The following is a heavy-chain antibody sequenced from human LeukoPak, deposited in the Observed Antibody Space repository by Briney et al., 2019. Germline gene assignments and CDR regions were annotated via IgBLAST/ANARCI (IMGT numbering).Heavy chain of an antibody. J-gene: IGHJ4*02. Sequence: GGSLRLSCAASGFTFKSAWMTWVRQAPGKGLEWVANIKEDGSAKNYVGSVKGRFTISRDNAMNSLYLQLSSLRVEDTAVYYCARDIAYNTFDYWGQGTLVTVSS. CDR1: GFTFKSAW. D-gene: IGHD1-14*01. CDR3: ARDIAYNTFDY. CDR2: IKEDGSAK. V-gene: IGHV3-7*01.